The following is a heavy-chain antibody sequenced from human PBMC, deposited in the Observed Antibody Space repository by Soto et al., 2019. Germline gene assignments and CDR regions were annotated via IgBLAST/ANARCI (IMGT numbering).Heavy chain of an antibody. CDR3: AKNQERELPRVIDF. D-gene: IGHD1-7*01. CDR1: GLTFSNYA. Sequence: GFLRLSCATSGLTFSNYAMSWVRQAPGGGLEWVSSMSGSSSTTYYADSVRGRFTISRDRSKNTLYLQMSSLRAEDTALYYCAKNQERELPRVIDFWGQGTLVTVSS. J-gene: IGHJ4*02. V-gene: IGHV3-23*01. CDR2: MSGSSSTT.